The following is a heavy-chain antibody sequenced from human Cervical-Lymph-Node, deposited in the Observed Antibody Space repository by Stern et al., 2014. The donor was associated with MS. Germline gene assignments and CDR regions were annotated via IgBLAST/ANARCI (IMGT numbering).Heavy chain of an antibody. CDR2: IFPGGSDI. CDR3: ARQRYFDY. Sequence: VQLVQSGPEVKRPGESLKISCQASGYTFTSYWIGWVRQMPGKGLEWIAIIFPGGSDIRYSPSFQGQVTISADKSSSPAYLQWNNLKPSDTAIYYCARQRYFDYWGQGTLVTVSS. J-gene: IGHJ4*02. CDR1: GYTFTSYW. V-gene: IGHV5-51*01.